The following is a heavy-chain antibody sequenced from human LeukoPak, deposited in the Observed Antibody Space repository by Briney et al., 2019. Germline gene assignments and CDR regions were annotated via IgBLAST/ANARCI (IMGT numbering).Heavy chain of an antibody. J-gene: IGHJ4*02. D-gene: IGHD6-13*01. CDR2: IWNDGSET. CDR1: GFTFSNYG. CDR3: ARDMGRAWYGPPDY. Sequence: GGSLRLSCAASGFTFSNYGMHWVRQAPGKRLEWVAVIWNDGSETFHADSVKGRFRIARDNSKNTLYLQMNSLRAEDTAVYFCARDMGRAWYGPPDYWGQGTLVTVSS. V-gene: IGHV3-33*08.